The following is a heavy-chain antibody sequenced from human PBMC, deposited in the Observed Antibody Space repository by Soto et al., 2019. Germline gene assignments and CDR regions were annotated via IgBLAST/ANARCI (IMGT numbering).Heavy chain of an antibody. Sequence: QVQLRESGPGLVKPAQTLSLTCTVSGDSISSGGYFWSWIRQHPGEGLEWIGYTHNSGNTYYNASLKSRVFILMDKSKNQFSLRLTSVTTADTAVYYSARVRAWTLFEFRGQGTLVTVSP. CDR1: GDSISSGGYF. J-gene: IGHJ4*02. V-gene: IGHV4-31*03. CDR2: THNSGNT. CDR3: ARVRAWTLFEF. D-gene: IGHD1-1*01.